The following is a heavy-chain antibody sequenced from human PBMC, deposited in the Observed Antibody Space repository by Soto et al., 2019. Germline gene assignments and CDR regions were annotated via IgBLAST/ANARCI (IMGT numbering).Heavy chain of an antibody. Sequence: QVQLVESGGGVVQPGRSLRLSCAASGFTFSSYGMHWVRQAPGKGLEWVAVISYDGSNTYYADSVKGRFTISRDNSKKTLYLQMNSLRAEDTAVYYCAKDRRPNYYYGMDVWGQGTTVTVSS. CDR3: AKDRRPNYYYGMDV. J-gene: IGHJ6*02. CDR2: ISYDGSNT. CDR1: GFTFSSYG. V-gene: IGHV3-30*18. D-gene: IGHD6-25*01.